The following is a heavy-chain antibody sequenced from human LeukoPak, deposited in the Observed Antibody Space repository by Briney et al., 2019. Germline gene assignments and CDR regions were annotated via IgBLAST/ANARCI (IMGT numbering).Heavy chain of an antibody. CDR3: ARQGDGGYAYGNFDS. CDR1: GGSISSSGYY. CDR2: IYYSGAT. D-gene: IGHD3-10*01. Sequence: SETLSLTCTVSGGSISSSGYYWGWIRQPPGKGLEWIGSIYYSGATYYSPSLKSRVTISLDTSENQFSLKLNSVTAADTAVYYCARQGDGGYAYGNFDSWGQGTLVTVSS. J-gene: IGHJ4*02. V-gene: IGHV4-39*01.